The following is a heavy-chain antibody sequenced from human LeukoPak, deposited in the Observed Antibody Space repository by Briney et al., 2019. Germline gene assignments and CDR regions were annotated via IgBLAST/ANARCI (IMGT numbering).Heavy chain of an antibody. CDR2: INRDGSTT. CDR1: GFTFSSYW. D-gene: IGHD6-19*01. CDR3: ARLGAVAYAFDI. J-gene: IGHJ3*02. V-gene: IGHV3-74*01. Sequence: RGSLRLSCAASGFTFSSYWMHWVRQAPGKGLVWVSRINRDGSTTNYADSVKGRFTISRDNAKNTLYLQMNSLIAEDTAVYYCARLGAVAYAFDIWGQGTMVTVSS.